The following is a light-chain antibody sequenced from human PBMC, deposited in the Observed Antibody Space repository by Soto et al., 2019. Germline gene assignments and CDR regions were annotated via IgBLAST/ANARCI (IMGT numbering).Light chain of an antibody. CDR1: QSISDF. CDR2: AAS. V-gene: IGKV1-39*01. CDR3: QQTYSTPQT. Sequence: DIQITQSPYSLSASVGDRVTIACRASQSISDFLNWYQQKPGKAPKLLIYAASTLQSGVPSRFSGSGSGTDFTLTISSMEPEDFATYYCQQTYSTPQTFGQGTKV. J-gene: IGKJ1*01.